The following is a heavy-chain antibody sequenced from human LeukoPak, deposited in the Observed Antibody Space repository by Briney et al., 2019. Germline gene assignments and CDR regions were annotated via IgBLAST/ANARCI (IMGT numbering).Heavy chain of an antibody. J-gene: IGHJ4*02. D-gene: IGHD1-20*01. CDR3: VPLNWNPPGDFDR. V-gene: IGHV3-23*01. Sequence: PGGSLRLSCAVSGFIFRNYAMSWVRQAPGKGLEWVSDVSGSGSRTYYADSVKGRFTISKDNAKNSLFLQMNSLRVEDTAVYYCVPLNWNPPGDFDRWGQGTLVTVSS. CDR1: GFIFRNYA. CDR2: VSGSGSRT.